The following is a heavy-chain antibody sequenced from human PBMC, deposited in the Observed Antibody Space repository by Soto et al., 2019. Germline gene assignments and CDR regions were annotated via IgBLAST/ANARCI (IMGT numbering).Heavy chain of an antibody. J-gene: IGHJ5*01. CDR2: INSDGSST. Sequence: PGGSLRLSCAASGFTFSSYWMHWVRQAPGKGLVWVSRINSDGSSTSYADSVKGRFTISRDNAKNTLYLQMNSLRAEDTAVYYCARDPGPPEDIVVLPPPNSALDPWAQRTPSPFSS. V-gene: IGHV3-74*01. CDR1: GFTFSSYW. D-gene: IGHD2-2*01. CDR3: ARDPGPPEDIVVLPPPNSALDP.